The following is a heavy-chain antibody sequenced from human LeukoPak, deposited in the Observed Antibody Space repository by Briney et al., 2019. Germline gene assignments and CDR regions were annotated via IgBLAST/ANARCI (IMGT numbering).Heavy chain of an antibody. V-gene: IGHV1-24*01. CDR1: GYTVTEFS. Sequence: ASVKVSCKVSGYTVTEFSIHWVRQAPGKGLEWMGGFDPDEAETVFARKFQGRVTLTEDTSTNTAYMELTRLRSEDTTVYYCATGQTTAVLVDTLHFWGQGTLVTVSS. J-gene: IGHJ4*02. CDR3: ATGQTTAVLVDTLHF. CDR2: FDPDEAET. D-gene: IGHD4-17*01.